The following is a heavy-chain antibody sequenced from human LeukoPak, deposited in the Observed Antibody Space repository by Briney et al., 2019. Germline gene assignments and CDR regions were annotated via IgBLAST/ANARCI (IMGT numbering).Heavy chain of an antibody. Sequence: GGSLRLSCVASGLTFSSYNMNWVRQAPGKGLEWVSFISSSSNYIYYADSVKGRFTMSRDNAKNSLLLQMNSLRAEDTAVYYCARGTPTTRDFDYWGQGTLVTVSS. D-gene: IGHD4-11*01. J-gene: IGHJ4*02. V-gene: IGHV3-21*01. CDR1: GLTFSSYN. CDR2: ISSSSNYI. CDR3: ARGTPTTRDFDY.